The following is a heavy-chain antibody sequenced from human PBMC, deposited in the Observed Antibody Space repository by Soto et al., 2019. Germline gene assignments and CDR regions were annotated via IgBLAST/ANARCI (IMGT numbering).Heavy chain of an antibody. CDR2: ISTSSVVT. V-gene: IGHV3-23*01. D-gene: IGHD2-8*01. CDR1: TSLFKTYA. J-gene: IGHJ4*02. CDR3: ARHYNGSPLD. Sequence: GGSQRLSCEGSTSLFKTYAITWVRQPPGKGLEWVSFISTSSVVTRYADSVKGRFTVSRDNPKNTLYLQMNSLRVEDTAFYFCARHYNGSPLDSGQGTLVTFSS.